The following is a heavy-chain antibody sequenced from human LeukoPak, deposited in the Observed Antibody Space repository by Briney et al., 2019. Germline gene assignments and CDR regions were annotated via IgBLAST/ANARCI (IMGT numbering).Heavy chain of an antibody. V-gene: IGHV3-64D*06. CDR3: VKVGHGSGSGTDWYSDH. CDR2: INLNGGST. J-gene: IGHJ2*01. CDR1: GFTSFSYV. Sequence: GGSPRVSRSDSGFTSFSYVLNSVRQAPGKGLEYVSTINLNGGSTYYADSVKGRFTISRDNSKNPLSLEMGSLRAEDPAVYYCVKVGHGSGSGTDWYSDHWGRGTLVTVSS. D-gene: IGHD3-10*01.